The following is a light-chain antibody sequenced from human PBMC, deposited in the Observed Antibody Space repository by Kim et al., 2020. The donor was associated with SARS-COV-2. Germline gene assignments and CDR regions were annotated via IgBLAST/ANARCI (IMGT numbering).Light chain of an antibody. V-gene: IGKV3-15*01. CDR2: EAS. CDR3: LQYNNWPPLT. J-gene: IGKJ4*01. Sequence: FPVERFALSCGASQSVSSNLAWYQQKPGQAPRLLIYEASTRVTCIPARFSGSGSGTQFTLSISSLQSEDVALYYCLQYNNWPPLTFGGGTKVDIK. CDR1: QSVSSN.